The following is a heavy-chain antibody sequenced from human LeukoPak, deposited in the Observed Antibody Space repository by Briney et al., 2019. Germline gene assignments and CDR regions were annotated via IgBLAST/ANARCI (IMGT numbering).Heavy chain of an antibody. Sequence: GGSLRLSCAASGSTFSSYEMNWVRQAPGKGLEWVSYISSSGSTIYYADSVKGRFTISRDHAKNSLYLQLNSLRAEDTAVYFCARGPMVRGIFDYWGQGTLVTVSS. CDR2: ISSSGSTI. CDR3: ARGPMVRGIFDY. V-gene: IGHV3-48*03. J-gene: IGHJ4*02. CDR1: GSTFSSYE. D-gene: IGHD3-10*01.